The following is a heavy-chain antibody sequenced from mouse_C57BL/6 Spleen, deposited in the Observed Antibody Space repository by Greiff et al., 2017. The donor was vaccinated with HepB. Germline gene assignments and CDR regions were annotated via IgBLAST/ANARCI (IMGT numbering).Heavy chain of an antibody. Sequence: VQLKESGGGLVKPGGSLKLSCAASGFTFSDYGMHWVRQAPEKGLEWVAYISSGSSTIYYADTVKGRFTISRDNAKNTLFLQMTSLRSEDTAMYYCARDYDYDEGYAMDYWGQGTSVTVSS. J-gene: IGHJ4*01. CDR2: ISSGSSTI. CDR1: GFTFSDYG. CDR3: ARDYDYDEGYAMDY. V-gene: IGHV5-17*01. D-gene: IGHD2-4*01.